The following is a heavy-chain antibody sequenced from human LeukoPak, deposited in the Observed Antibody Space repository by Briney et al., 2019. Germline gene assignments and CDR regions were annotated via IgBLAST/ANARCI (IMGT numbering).Heavy chain of an antibody. CDR1: GFTFRNYG. D-gene: IGHD3-10*01. CDR3: AKLNMVRTRGTAFDI. Sequence: GMSLRLSCAASGFTFRNYGMHWVRQAPGKGLEWVAVISYDGSNKYYADSVKGRFTISRDNSKNTLYLQMNSLRAEDTAVYYCAKLNMVRTRGTAFDIWGQGTMVTVSS. CDR2: ISYDGSNK. V-gene: IGHV3-30*18. J-gene: IGHJ3*02.